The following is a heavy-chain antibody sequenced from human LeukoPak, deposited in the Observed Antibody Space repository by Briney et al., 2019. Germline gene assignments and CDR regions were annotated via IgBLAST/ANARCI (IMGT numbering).Heavy chain of an antibody. J-gene: IGHJ6*02. CDR3: ARQVVVVPADNYGMDV. Sequence: SETLSLTCAVSGGSISSSNWWSWVRQPPGKGLEWIGYIYYSGSTNYNPSLKSRVTISVDTSKNQFSLKLSSVTAADTAVYYCARQVVVVPADNYGMDVWGQGTTVTVSS. V-gene: IGHV4-4*02. D-gene: IGHD2-2*01. CDR2: IYYSGST. CDR1: GGSISSSNW.